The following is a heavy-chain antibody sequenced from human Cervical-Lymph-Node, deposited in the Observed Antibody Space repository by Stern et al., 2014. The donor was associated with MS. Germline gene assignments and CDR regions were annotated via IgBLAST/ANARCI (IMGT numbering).Heavy chain of an antibody. J-gene: IGHJ4*02. Sequence: QVQLVQSGAEVKTPGASVKVSCKTSGYTFTNYAINWVRQAPGQGLEWMGWISPYNRNTDYAQTLQGRVIMTTDTSTSTAYMELRGLRSDDTAVYYCTRGANYYGSGGYFDYWGQGTLVTVSS. CDR2: ISPYNRNT. CDR3: TRGANYYGSGGYFDY. V-gene: IGHV1-18*01. CDR1: GYTFTNYA. D-gene: IGHD3-10*01.